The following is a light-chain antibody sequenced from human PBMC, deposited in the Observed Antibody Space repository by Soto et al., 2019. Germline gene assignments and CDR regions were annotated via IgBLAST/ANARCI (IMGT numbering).Light chain of an antibody. Sequence: IQMTQSPSSLSASVLYRVTITCQASQDINNYVNWYQQKPGKAPKLLIFDASTLKTGVPSRFSGSGSGTDFSFTISSLQPEDIATYYCQQSNDLVSFGQGTRLEIK. CDR3: QQSNDLVS. J-gene: IGKJ5*01. V-gene: IGKV1-33*01. CDR2: DAS. CDR1: QDINNY.